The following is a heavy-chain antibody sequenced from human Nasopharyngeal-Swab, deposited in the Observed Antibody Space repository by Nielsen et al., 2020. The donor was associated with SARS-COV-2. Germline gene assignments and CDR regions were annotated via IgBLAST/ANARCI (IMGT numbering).Heavy chain of an antibody. V-gene: IGHV3-7*03. CDR3: ARANSGWYYFDY. CDR1: GFTFTNYW. J-gene: IGHJ4*02. D-gene: IGHD6-19*01. Sequence: GESLKISCAASGFTFTNYWMTWVRQAPGKGLEWVANIKQDGNEKYYVDSVKGRFTISRDNAKNSLYLQMNSLRAEDTALYYCARANSGWYYFDYWGQGTLVAVSS. CDR2: IKQDGNEK.